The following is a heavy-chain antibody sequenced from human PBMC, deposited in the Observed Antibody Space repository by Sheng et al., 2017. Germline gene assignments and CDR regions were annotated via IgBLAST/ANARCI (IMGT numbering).Heavy chain of an antibody. D-gene: IGHD3-16*02. Sequence: QVQLVESGGDLVKPGGSLRLSCAASGFTFSDSYMSWIRQAPGKGLEWVSYIGGNGVTIFYADSVKGRFTVSRDNAKNSLYLQMNSLRAEDTAMYFCARVSLDRSYRYYMDVWGQGTTVTVSS. CDR3: ARVSLDRSYRYYMDV. CDR2: IGGNGVTI. CDR1: GFTFSDSY. V-gene: IGHV3-11*04. J-gene: IGHJ6*03.